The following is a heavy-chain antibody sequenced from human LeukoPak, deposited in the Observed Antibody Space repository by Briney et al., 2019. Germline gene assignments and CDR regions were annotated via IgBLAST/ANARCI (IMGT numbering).Heavy chain of an antibody. V-gene: IGHV5-51*01. CDR1: GNNFSNFW. Sequence: PGGSLQISCEASGNNFSNFWIGWGRQVPGKGVEWMGIIYPDESDTRYSPSFQGHVTISAHKSITTAYLQWSSLTASDTAMYYCARGERAMATRKAGFDYWGQGTLVTVSS. D-gene: IGHD5-24*01. CDR3: ARGERAMATRKAGFDY. J-gene: IGHJ4*02. CDR2: IYPDESDT.